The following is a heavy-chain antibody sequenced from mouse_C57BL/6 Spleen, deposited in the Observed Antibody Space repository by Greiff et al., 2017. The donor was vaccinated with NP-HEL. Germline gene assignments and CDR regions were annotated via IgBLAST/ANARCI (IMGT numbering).Heavy chain of an antibody. D-gene: IGHD2-2*01. CDR1: GYTFTSYW. CDR2: IHPNSGST. V-gene: IGHV1-64*01. J-gene: IGHJ4*01. CDR3: ARSGGYDYGAMDY. Sequence: QVQLQQSGAELVKPGASVKLSCKASGYTFTSYWMHWVKQRPGQGLEWIGMIHPNSGSTNYNEKFKSKATLTVDKSSSTAYMQLSSLTSEDSAVYYCARSGGYDYGAMDYWGQGTSVTVSS.